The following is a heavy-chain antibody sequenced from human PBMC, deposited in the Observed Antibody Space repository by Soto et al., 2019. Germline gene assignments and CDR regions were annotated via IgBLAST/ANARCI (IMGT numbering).Heavy chain of an antibody. J-gene: IGHJ6*02. Sequence: SLRLSCAASGFAFSTYWMSWVRQAPGKGLEWVSVIYSGGSTYYADSVRGRFTISRDNSKNTLYLQMKSLRAEDTAVYYCARDPPATRHGMDVWGQGTTVTVSS. V-gene: IGHV3-53*01. CDR1: GFAFSTYW. CDR3: ARDPPATRHGMDV. CDR2: IYSGGST.